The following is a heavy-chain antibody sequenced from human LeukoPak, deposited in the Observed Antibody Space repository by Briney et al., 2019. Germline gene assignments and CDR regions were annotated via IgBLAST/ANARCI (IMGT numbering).Heavy chain of an antibody. CDR2: ISAYNGNT. CDR1: GYTFTSYG. D-gene: IGHD3-22*01. CDR3: ARGGPPGYYYDSSGYLIY. V-gene: IGHV1-18*01. J-gene: IGHJ4*02. Sequence: ASVKVSCKASGYTFTSYGISWVRQAPGQGLEWMGWISAYNGNTNYAQELQGRVTMTTDTSTSTAYMELRSLRSDDTAVYYCARGGPPGYYYDSSGYLIYWGQGTLVTVSS.